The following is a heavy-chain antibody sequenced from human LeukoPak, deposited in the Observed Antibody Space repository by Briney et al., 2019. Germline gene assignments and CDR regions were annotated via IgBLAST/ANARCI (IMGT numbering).Heavy chain of an antibody. CDR1: GYTLTTYD. CDR3: ATGAPWDAARDY. V-gene: IGHV1-18*01. Sequence: ASVKVSCKASGYTLTTYDICWVRQAPGQGLERMGWIIAYNGNTNYAQKFQGRVTMTTDTSTSTAYMELRSLTSDDTAVYYCATGAPWDAARDYWGQGTLVTVSS. D-gene: IGHD1-26*01. J-gene: IGHJ4*02. CDR2: IIAYNGNT.